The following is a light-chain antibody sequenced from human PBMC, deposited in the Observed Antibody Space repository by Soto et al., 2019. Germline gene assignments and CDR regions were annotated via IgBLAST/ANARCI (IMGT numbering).Light chain of an antibody. J-gene: IGKJ5*01. CDR3: QQYNNWPIT. Sequence: EIVMTQSPATLSVSPGERATLSCRASQSVSSNLAWYQQKPGQAPRLLIYGASTRATGIPARFSGSGSGTEITFTISSLQSEDFAVYYCQQYNNWPITFGQGTRLEIK. CDR2: GAS. V-gene: IGKV3-15*01. CDR1: QSVSSN.